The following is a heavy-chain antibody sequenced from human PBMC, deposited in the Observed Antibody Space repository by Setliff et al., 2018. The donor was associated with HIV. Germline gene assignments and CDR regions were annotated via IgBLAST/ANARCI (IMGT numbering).Heavy chain of an antibody. D-gene: IGHD3-22*01. V-gene: IGHV3-23*01. J-gene: IGHJ4*02. CDR2: ISSGGST. Sequence: PGGSLRLSCAASGFTFSSYSMNWVRQAPGKGLEWVSAISSGGSTYYADSVRGRFTISRDNSKNTLYLQMNSLGAEDTAVYYCAREVGDSSGYYYRNYYFDSWGQGTLVTVSS. CDR3: AREVGDSSGYYYRNYYFDS. CDR1: GFTFSSYS.